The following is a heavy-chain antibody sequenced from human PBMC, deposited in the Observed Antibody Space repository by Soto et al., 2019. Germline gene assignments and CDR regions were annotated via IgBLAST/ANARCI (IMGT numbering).Heavy chain of an antibody. Sequence: GASVKVSCKASGYTFTGYYMHWVRQAPGQGLEWMGWINPNSGGTNYAQKFQGRVTMTRDTSISTAYMELSRLRSDDTAVYYCARARMVRGVIISYYFDYWGQGTLVTVS. CDR3: ARARMVRGVIISYYFDY. CDR2: INPNSGGT. D-gene: IGHD3-10*01. V-gene: IGHV1-2*02. CDR1: GYTFTGYY. J-gene: IGHJ4*02.